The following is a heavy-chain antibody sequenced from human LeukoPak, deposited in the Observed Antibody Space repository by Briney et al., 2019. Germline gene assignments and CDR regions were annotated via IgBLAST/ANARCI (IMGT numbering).Heavy chain of an antibody. CDR1: GGTFSSYA. CDR3: ARGVAGAYYYYYMDV. CDR2: INPNSGDT. D-gene: IGHD6-19*01. V-gene: IGHV1-2*02. Sequence: GASVKVSCKASGGTFSSYAISWVRQAPGQGLEWMGWINPNSGDTNYGQKFQGRVTMTRDTSISTAYMELSRLRSDDTAVYYCARGVAGAYYYYYMDVWGKGTTVAVSS. J-gene: IGHJ6*03.